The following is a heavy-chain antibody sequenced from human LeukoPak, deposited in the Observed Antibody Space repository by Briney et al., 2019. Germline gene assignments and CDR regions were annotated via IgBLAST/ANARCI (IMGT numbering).Heavy chain of an antibody. V-gene: IGHV3-7*03. CDR3: ARDQYDTWSRRGNFDS. D-gene: IGHD3-3*01. CDR1: GSTFSSYW. Sequence: GGSLRLSCAASGSTFSSYWMSWVRQAPGKGLEWVANIKQDGSEKYYVDSVKGRFTISRDNTKNSLYLQMNSLRVEDTAVFYCARDQYDTWSRRGNFDSWGQGTLVIVSS. J-gene: IGHJ4*02. CDR2: IKQDGSEK.